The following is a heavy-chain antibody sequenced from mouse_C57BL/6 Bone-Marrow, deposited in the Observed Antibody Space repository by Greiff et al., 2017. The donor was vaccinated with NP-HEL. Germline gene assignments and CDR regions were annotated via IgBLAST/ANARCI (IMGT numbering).Heavy chain of an antibody. Sequence: VKLMESGPELVKPGASVKISCKASGYAFSSSWMNWVKQRPGKGLEWIGRIYPGDGDTNYNGKFKGKATLTADKSSSTAYMQLSSLTSEDSAVYFCALLRRFYWGQGTTLTVSS. CDR3: ALLRRFY. D-gene: IGHD1-1*01. V-gene: IGHV1-82*01. CDR1: GYAFSSSW. CDR2: IYPGDGDT. J-gene: IGHJ2*01.